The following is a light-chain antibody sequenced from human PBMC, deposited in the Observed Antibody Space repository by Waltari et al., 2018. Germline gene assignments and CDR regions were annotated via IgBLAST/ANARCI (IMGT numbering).Light chain of an antibody. CDR2: DKN. Sequence: VAMGQTVRITCQGDSLRRYYASWYQQRPGQAPILVMYDKNNRPSGVPDRFSGSNSHNTASLTITGAQAEDEASYYCHSRDASGVGGSFGGGTKLTVL. CDR3: HSRDASGVGGS. J-gene: IGLJ2*01. V-gene: IGLV3-19*01. CDR1: SLRRYY.